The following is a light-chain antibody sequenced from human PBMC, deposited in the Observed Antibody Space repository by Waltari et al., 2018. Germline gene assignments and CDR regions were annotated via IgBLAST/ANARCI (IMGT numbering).Light chain of an antibody. CDR3: QQFGGSPPHIT. J-gene: IGKJ3*01. Sequence: EIVLPQSPGTLSLSPGESATLSCRASQSVSSIYLAWYQQKPGQAPRLLIYGASSRATGIPDRFSGSGSGTDFTLTISRLEPEDFAVYYCQQFGGSPPHITFGPGTKVDIK. CDR1: QSVSSIY. CDR2: GAS. V-gene: IGKV3-20*01.